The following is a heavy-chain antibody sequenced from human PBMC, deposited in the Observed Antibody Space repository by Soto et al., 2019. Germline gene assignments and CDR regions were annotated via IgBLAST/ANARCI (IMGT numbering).Heavy chain of an antibody. V-gene: IGHV3-23*01. Sequence: EVQVLESGGGLVQPGGSLRLSCAGSGFTFINYAMNWVRQAPGKGLEWVSSISGGGDAANFPDSVRGRFTISRDKSKITVTLQMNSLGVDDTAVYYCARKILGSTTRPNYWYFDLWGRGTLVTVSS. CDR1: GFTFINYA. J-gene: IGHJ2*01. CDR3: ARKILGSTTRPNYWYFDL. CDR2: ISGGGDAA. D-gene: IGHD7-27*01.